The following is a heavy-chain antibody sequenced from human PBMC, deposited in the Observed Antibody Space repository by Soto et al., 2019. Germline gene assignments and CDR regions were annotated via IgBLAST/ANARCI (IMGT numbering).Heavy chain of an antibody. CDR1: GGTFSSYA. CDR2: IIPIFGTA. V-gene: IGHV1-69*01. Sequence: QVQLVQSGAEVKKPGSSVKVSCKASGGTFSSYAISWVRQAPGQGLEWMGGIIPIFGTANYAQKFQGRVPITADDSTSAAYMGLSSLRAEDTAVYYCARAPHAPPRRGYSYGSNMDVWGHGTTVTVSS. D-gene: IGHD5-18*01. CDR3: ARAPHAPPRRGYSYGSNMDV. J-gene: IGHJ6*02.